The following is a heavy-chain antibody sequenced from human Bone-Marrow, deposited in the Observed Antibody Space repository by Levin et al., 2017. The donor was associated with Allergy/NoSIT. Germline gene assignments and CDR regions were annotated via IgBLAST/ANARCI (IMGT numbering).Heavy chain of an antibody. CDR3: AKDLRVGATRGFDY. D-gene: IGHD1-26*01. CDR2: ISWDGGIL. V-gene: IGHV3-9*01. Sequence: SCAASGFTFDDYAMHWVRQPPGKGLEWVSGISWDGGILGYADSVKGRFTIYRDNAKNSLFLQLSSLRIDDTAFYFCAKDLRVGATRGFDYWGQGALVTVSS. CDR1: GFTFDDYA. J-gene: IGHJ4*02.